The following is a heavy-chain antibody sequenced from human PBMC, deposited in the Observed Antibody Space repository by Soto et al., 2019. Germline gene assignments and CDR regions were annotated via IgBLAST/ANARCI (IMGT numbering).Heavy chain of an antibody. Sequence: QITLKESGPTLVKPTQTLTLTCTFSGFSLNTNGVGVGWIRQPPGKALEWLALIYWDDDKRYTPSLKRRPIITKDASKNQVVLTMTNVDPVDTATYYCAHVRGIAPYFAYWGQGTLVTVST. CDR2: IYWDDDK. CDR1: GFSLNTNGVG. D-gene: IGHD6-13*01. J-gene: IGHJ4*02. CDR3: AHVRGIAPYFAY. V-gene: IGHV2-5*02.